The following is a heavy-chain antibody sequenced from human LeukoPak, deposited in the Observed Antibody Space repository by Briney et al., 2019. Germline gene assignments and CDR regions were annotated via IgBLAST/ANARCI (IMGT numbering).Heavy chain of an antibody. V-gene: IGHV4-61*02. CDR1: GGSISSGSYY. Sequence: SETLSLTCTVSGGSISSGSYYWSWIRQPAGKGLEWIGRIYTSGSTNYNPSLKSRVTISVDTSKNQFSLKLSSVTAADTAVYYCARDSDDILTGYHYWGQGTLVTVSS. CDR3: ARDSDDILTGYHY. J-gene: IGHJ4*02. D-gene: IGHD3-9*01. CDR2: IYTSGST.